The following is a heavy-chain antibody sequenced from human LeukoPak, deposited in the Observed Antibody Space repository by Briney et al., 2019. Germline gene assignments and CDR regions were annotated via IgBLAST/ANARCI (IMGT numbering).Heavy chain of an antibody. V-gene: IGHV4-34*01. J-gene: IGHJ4*02. CDR3: ARDDTLYYFDY. D-gene: IGHD3-9*01. CDR2: INHSGST. Sequence: SETLSLTCAVYGGSFSDYYWSWIRQPPGKGLEWIGEINHSGSTNYNPSLKSRVTISVDTSKNQFSLKLSSVTAADTAVYYCARDDTLYYFDYWGQGTLVTVSS. CDR1: GGSFSDYY.